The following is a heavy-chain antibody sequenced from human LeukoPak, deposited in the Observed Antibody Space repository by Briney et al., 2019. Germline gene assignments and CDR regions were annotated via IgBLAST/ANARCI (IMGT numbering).Heavy chain of an antibody. V-gene: IGHV4-61*02. CDR1: GGSISSGSYY. CDR2: IYTSGST. Sequence: PSETLSLTGTVSGGSISSGSYYWSWIRHPAGKGLEWIGRIYTSGSTNYNPSLKSRVTISVDTSKNQFSLKQSSVTAADTAVYYCAREVYDSSGYYLDYWGQGTLVTVPS. D-gene: IGHD3-22*01. CDR3: AREVYDSSGYYLDY. J-gene: IGHJ4*02.